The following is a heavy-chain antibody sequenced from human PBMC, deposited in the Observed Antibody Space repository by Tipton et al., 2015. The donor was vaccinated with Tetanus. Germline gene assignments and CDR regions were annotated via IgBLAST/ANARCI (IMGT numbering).Heavy chain of an antibody. CDR2: ISRDGSRT. CDR1: GFTFDDYA. D-gene: IGHD5-18*01. CDR3: AKDNGGYSYGRYGMDV. Sequence: VQLVQSGGGLVQPGRSLRLSCAASGFTFDDYAMHWVRQAPGKGLVWVSRISRDGSRTTYADSVKGRLTISRDNAKNSLYLQMNSLRAEDTALYYCAKDNGGYSYGRYGMDVWGQGTTVTVSS. V-gene: IGHV3-9*01. J-gene: IGHJ6*02.